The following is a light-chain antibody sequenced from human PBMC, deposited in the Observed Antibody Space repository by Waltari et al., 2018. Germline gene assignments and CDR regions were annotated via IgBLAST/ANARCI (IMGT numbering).Light chain of an antibody. J-gene: IGLJ3*02. CDR3: QSYDKTLSAWV. Sequence: QSVLTQPPSVSGAPGQRVTVSCPGSTSNTGAGYDVQGYQQFPGGAPKLVIYANNNRPSGVPDRFSATKSGSSASLAITGLQAEDEADYYCQSYDKTLSAWVFGGGTRLTVL. CDR1: TSNTGAGYD. V-gene: IGLV1-40*01. CDR2: ANN.